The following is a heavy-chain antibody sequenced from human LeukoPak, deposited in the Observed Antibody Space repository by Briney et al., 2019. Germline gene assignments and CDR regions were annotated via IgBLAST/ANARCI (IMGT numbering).Heavy chain of an antibody. Sequence: SETLSLTCTVSGGSISSRDNYWGWFRQPPGKGLEWIGSIYYSGNTYYNPSLESRVTISVDTSKNQFSLKVSSATAADTAVYYCARQDTLTHYYVMDAWGQGTTVTVSS. J-gene: IGHJ6*02. CDR1: GGSISSRDNY. D-gene: IGHD3-9*01. V-gene: IGHV4-39*01. CDR3: ARQDTLTHYYVMDA. CDR2: IYYSGNT.